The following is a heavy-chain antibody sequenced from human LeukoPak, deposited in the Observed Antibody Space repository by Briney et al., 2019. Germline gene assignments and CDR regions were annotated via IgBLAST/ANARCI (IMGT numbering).Heavy chain of an antibody. J-gene: IGHJ4*02. Sequence: SETLSLTCTVSGGSISSSSYYWGWIRQPPGKGLEWIGSIYYSGSTYYNPSLKSRVTISVDTSKNQFSLKLSSVTAADTAVYYCARKFRSNWYFDYWGQGTLVTVSS. CDR2: IYYSGST. CDR1: GGSISSSSYY. CDR3: ARKFRSNWYFDY. V-gene: IGHV4-39*07. D-gene: IGHD6-13*01.